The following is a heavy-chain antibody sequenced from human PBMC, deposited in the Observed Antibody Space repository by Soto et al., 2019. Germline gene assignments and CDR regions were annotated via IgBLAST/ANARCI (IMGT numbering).Heavy chain of an antibody. J-gene: IGHJ5*02. V-gene: IGHV1-18*01. Sequence: ASVKVSCKASGYTFTSYGVSWVRQAPGQGLEWMGWISAYNGNTNYAQKLQGRVTMTTDTSTSTAYMELRSLRSDDTAVYYCARDVYSSSSGGYNWFDPWGQGTLVTVSS. D-gene: IGHD6-6*01. CDR2: ISAYNGNT. CDR3: ARDVYSSSSGGYNWFDP. CDR1: GYTFTSYG.